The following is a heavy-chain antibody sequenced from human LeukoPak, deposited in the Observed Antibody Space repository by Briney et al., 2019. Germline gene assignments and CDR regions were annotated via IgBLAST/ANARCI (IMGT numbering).Heavy chain of an antibody. Sequence: GESLKISCKVSGYRFTSYWIVWVRQMPGKGLEWMGIIYPGDSNTKYNPSFEGQVTTSVDKSITTAYLQWSSLKASDSGMYYCAKGRHSISDQTAFDIWGQGTMVTVSS. CDR3: AKGRHSISDQTAFDI. J-gene: IGHJ3*02. D-gene: IGHD3-3*02. V-gene: IGHV5-51*01. CDR2: IYPGDSNT. CDR1: GYRFTSYW.